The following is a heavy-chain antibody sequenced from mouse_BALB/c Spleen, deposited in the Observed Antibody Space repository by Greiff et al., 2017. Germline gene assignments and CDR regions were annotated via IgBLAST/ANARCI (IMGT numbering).Heavy chain of an antibody. J-gene: IGHJ3*01. CDR2: ISSGGSYT. CDR1: GFTFSSYA. V-gene: IGHV5-9-4*01. D-gene: IGHD2-1*01. CDR3: ARVGNYMFAY. Sequence: EVKLVESGGGLVKPGGSLKLSCAASGFTFSSYAMSWVRQSPEKRLEWVAEISSGGSYTYYPDTVTGRFTISRDNAKNTLYLEMSSLRSEDTAMYYCARVGNYMFAYWGQGTLVTVSA.